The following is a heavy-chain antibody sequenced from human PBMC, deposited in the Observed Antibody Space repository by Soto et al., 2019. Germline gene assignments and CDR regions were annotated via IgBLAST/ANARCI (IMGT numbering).Heavy chain of an antibody. Sequence: EVQLVESGGGLLQPGGSLRLSCAASGFTLSSNWMHWVRQAPGKGLLWVSRINTDGSSTSYADSVKGRFTISRDNTKNTLYLQMNSLRAEDTAVYYCARDLPGGWGQGTMVTVSS. V-gene: IGHV3-74*01. CDR1: GFTLSSNW. CDR3: ARDLPGG. CDR2: INTDGSST. J-gene: IGHJ3*01.